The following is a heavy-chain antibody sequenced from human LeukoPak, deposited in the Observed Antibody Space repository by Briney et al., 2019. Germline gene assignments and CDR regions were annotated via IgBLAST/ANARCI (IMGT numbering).Heavy chain of an antibody. CDR3: ATDPTTGGSYDY. D-gene: IGHD2-15*01. Sequence: AGGSLRLSCAASGFTFSSYSMNWVRQAPGKGLEWASAISGSGGSTYYADSVKGRFTISRDNSKNTLYLQMNSLRAEDTAVYYCATDPTTGGSYDYWGQGTLVTVSS. J-gene: IGHJ4*02. V-gene: IGHV3-23*01. CDR1: GFTFSSYS. CDR2: ISGSGGST.